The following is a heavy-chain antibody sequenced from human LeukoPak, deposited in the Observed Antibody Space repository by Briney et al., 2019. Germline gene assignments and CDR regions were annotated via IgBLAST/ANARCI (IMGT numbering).Heavy chain of an antibody. Sequence: ASVKVSCKASGDTFSNYAITWMRQAPGQGLEWMGGIIPIFGTTNYAQRFQGRVTITADESTSTSYMELSSLRFEDTAVYYCARDPGITATGAYFQHWGQGTRVTVSS. V-gene: IGHV1-69*01. CDR2: IIPIFGTT. CDR3: ARDPGITATGAYFQH. J-gene: IGHJ1*01. CDR1: GDTFSNYA. D-gene: IGHD6-13*01.